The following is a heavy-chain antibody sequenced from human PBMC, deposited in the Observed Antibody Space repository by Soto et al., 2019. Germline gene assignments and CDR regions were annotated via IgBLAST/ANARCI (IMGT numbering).Heavy chain of an antibody. D-gene: IGHD6-19*01. V-gene: IGHV3-30-3*01. J-gene: IGHJ3*02. CDR2: ISYDGSNK. CDR3: ARDWDVAGTGSFDAFDI. Sequence: QVQLVESGGGVVQPGRSLRLSCAASGFTFSSYAMHWVRQAPGKGLEWVAVISYDGSNKYYADSVKGRFTISRDNSKNTLYLHMNSLRAEDTAVYYCARDWDVAGTGSFDAFDIWGQGTMVTVSS. CDR1: GFTFSSYA.